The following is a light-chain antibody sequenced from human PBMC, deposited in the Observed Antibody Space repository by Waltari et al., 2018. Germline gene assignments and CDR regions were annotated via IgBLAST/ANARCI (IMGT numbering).Light chain of an antibody. J-gene: IGKJ3*01. CDR3: QQYNNFPFT. CDR2: DVS. CDR1: QRINTW. Sequence: IQMTQSPSALSASVGDRVTIPCRASQRINTWMAWYQQRPGKAPKVLIYDVSTLESGVPSRFSGSGSGTEFTLAINNLQPEDFATYYCQQYNNFPFTFGPGTTV. V-gene: IGKV1-5*01.